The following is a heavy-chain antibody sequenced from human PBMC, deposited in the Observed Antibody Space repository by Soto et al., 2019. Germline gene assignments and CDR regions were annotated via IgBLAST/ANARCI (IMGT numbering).Heavy chain of an antibody. CDR2: IWYDGTNK. J-gene: IGHJ6*02. CDR3: ARGEVVLEYYGMDV. D-gene: IGHD3-3*01. CDR1: GFTFSTYG. V-gene: IGHV3-33*01. Sequence: GGSLRLSCAASGFTFSTYGMHWVRQAPGKGLEWVAVIWYDGTNKYYVDSVKGRFTISRDNSKNTLYLQMKSLRVEDTAVYYCARGEVVLEYYGMDVWGQGTTVTVSS.